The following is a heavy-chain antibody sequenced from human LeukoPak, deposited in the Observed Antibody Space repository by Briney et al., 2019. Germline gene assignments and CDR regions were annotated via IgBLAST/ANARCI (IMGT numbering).Heavy chain of an antibody. CDR1: GGSISSYY. J-gene: IGHJ4*02. D-gene: IGHD3-9*01. CDR3: ARSGGGYLDWSLWDYFDY. V-gene: IGHV4-4*07. Sequence: SETLSLTCTVSGGSISSYYGSWIRQPPGKGLEWIGRIYTSGSTNYNPSLKSRVTMSVDTSKNQFSLKLSSVTAADTAVYYCARSGGGYLDWSLWDYFDYWGQGTLVTVSS. CDR2: IYTSGST.